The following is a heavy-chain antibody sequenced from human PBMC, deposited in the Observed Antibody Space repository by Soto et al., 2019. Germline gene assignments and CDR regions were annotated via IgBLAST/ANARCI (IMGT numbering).Heavy chain of an antibody. CDR1: GGSISIYY. V-gene: IGHV4-59*08. CDR3: ARMSSSPRFDF. Sequence: SETLSLTCTVSGGSISIYYWSWIRQPPGKGLEWIAYVYYTGSTNYSPSLESRVTISVDTSKNQFSLKLTSVTAADTAVYYCARMSSSPRFDFWGQGTLVTVSS. CDR2: VYYTGST. J-gene: IGHJ4*02. D-gene: IGHD6-6*01.